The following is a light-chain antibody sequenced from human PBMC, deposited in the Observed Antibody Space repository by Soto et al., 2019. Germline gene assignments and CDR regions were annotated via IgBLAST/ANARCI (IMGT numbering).Light chain of an antibody. Sequence: EIVLTQSPGTLSLSPGERATLSCRASQSVSSSYLAWYQQKPGQAPRLLIYGASSRATGIPDRFSGSGSGTDFTLTISILEPEDFAVYYCQQYGSSPWTFGQATKMEIK. V-gene: IGKV3-20*01. CDR1: QSVSSSY. J-gene: IGKJ1*01. CDR2: GAS. CDR3: QQYGSSPWT.